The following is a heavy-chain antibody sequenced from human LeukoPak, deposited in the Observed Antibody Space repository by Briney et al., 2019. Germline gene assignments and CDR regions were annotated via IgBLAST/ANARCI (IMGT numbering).Heavy chain of an antibody. CDR3: ARSGLDSRYYFGMDV. CDR1: GGSINNWY. Sequence: RPSETLSLTCSVSGGSINNWYWSWIRQPPGGGLEWIGYIYYSGSTNYNPSLKRRVTISLDTSKSQFSLKLRSVTAADTAVYYCARSGLDSRYYFGMDVWGQGTTVTVSS. V-gene: IGHV4-59*01. D-gene: IGHD5-12*01. CDR2: IYYSGST. J-gene: IGHJ6*02.